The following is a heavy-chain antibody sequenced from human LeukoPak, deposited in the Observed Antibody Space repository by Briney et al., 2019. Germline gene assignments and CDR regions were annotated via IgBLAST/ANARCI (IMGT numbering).Heavy chain of an antibody. D-gene: IGHD3-22*01. CDR3: AKIPLSYYDSSGYYY. CDR1: GFTFSNHG. J-gene: IGHJ4*02. CDR2: ISPSGDIT. V-gene: IGHV3-23*01. Sequence: GGSLRLSCAASGFTFSNHGMNWVRQAPGKGLEWVSGISPSGDITYYADSVKGRFTISRDNSKNTLYLEVISLKAADTAVYYCAKIPLSYYDSSGYYYWGQGTLVTVSS.